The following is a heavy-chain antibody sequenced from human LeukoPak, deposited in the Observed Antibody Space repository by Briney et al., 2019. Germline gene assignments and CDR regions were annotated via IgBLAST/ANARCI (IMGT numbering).Heavy chain of an antibody. Sequence: GGSLRLSCAASGFTFSSYSMNWVRQAPGKGLEWVSSISSSSSYIYYADSVKGRFTISRDNAKNSLYLQMNSLRAEDTAVYYCARDSSGWTRGYYYYYYYMDVWGKGTTVTISS. CDR2: ISSSSSYI. V-gene: IGHV3-21*04. J-gene: IGHJ6*03. D-gene: IGHD6-19*01. CDR3: ARDSSGWTRGYYYYYYYMDV. CDR1: GFTFSSYS.